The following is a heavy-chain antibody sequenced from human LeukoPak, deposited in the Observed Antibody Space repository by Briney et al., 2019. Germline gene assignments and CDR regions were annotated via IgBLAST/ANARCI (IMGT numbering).Heavy chain of an antibody. V-gene: IGHV3-30*03. Sequence: GGSLRLSCAASGFTFSSYGMHWVRQAPGKGLEWVAFISYDESNKYYADSVKGRFTISRDNSKSTLFLQMNSLRAEDTAVYYRARDSMVGLTVLVYWGQGTLVTVSS. CDR2: ISYDESNK. D-gene: IGHD1-26*01. CDR1: GFTFSSYG. CDR3: ARDSMVGLTVLVY. J-gene: IGHJ4*02.